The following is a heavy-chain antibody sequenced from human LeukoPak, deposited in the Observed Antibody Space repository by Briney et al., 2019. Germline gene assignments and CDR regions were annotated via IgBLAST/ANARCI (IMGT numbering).Heavy chain of an antibody. CDR3: ARRVVVPAAPYYLDY. V-gene: IGHV3-74*01. J-gene: IGHJ4*02. Sequence: GGSLRLSCAASGFIFSSYWMHWVRQAPGKGLVWVSRINSDGSSTSYADSVKGRFTISRDNAKNTLYLQMNSLRAEDTAVYYCARRVVVPAAPYYLDYWGQGTLVTVSS. CDR2: INSDGSST. CDR1: GFIFSSYW. D-gene: IGHD2-2*01.